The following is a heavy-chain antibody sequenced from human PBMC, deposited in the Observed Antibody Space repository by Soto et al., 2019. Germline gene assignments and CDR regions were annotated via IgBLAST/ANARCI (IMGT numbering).Heavy chain of an antibody. D-gene: IGHD5-18*01. J-gene: IGHJ4*02. CDR3: ARGSTAMVKSYFDY. V-gene: IGHV1-69*02. Sequence: SVKVSCKASGGTFSSYTISWVRQAPGQGLEWMGRIIPILGIANYAQKFQGRVTITADKSTSTAYMELSSLRSEDAAVYYCARGSTAMVKSYFDYWGQGTLVTV. CDR1: GGTFSSYT. CDR2: IIPILGIA.